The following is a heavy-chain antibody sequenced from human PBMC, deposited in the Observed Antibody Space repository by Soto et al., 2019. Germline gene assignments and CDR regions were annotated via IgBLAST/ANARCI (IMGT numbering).Heavy chain of an antibody. CDR1: GFTFSSYA. Sequence: EVPLLESGGGLVQPGGSLRLSCAASGFTFSSYAMSWVRQAPGKGLEWVSAISGSGGSTYYADSVKGRFTISRDNSKNTLYLQMNSLRAEDTAVYYCAKASSYYDILTGYYWGQGTLVIVYS. V-gene: IGHV3-23*01. D-gene: IGHD3-9*01. CDR3: AKASSYYDILTGYY. J-gene: IGHJ4*02. CDR2: ISGSGGST.